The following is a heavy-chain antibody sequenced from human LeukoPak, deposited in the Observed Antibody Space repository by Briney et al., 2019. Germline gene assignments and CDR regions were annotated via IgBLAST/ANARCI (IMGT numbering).Heavy chain of an antibody. V-gene: IGHV4-59*01. CDR1: GGSISSYY. CDR2: IYYSGST. Sequence: SETLSLTCTVSGGSISSYYWSWIRQPPGKGLEWIGYIYYSGSTNYNPSLKSRVTISVDTSKNQFSLKLSSVTAADTAVYYCARAVHSSSWYDYWGQGTLVTVSS. D-gene: IGHD6-13*01. CDR3: ARAVHSSSWYDY. J-gene: IGHJ4*02.